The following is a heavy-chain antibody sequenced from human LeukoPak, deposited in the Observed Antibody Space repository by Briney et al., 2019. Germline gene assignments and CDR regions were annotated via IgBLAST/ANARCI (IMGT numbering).Heavy chain of an antibody. Sequence: SVTLSLTCAVSGGSISSSNWWSWVRQPPGKGLEWIGEIYHSGSTNYNPSLKSRVTISVDKSKNQFSLKLSSVTAADTAVYYCAGTMGIAAAGVDYWGQGTLVTVSS. V-gene: IGHV4-4*02. D-gene: IGHD6-13*01. J-gene: IGHJ4*02. CDR2: IYHSGST. CDR3: AGTMGIAAAGVDY. CDR1: GGSISSSNW.